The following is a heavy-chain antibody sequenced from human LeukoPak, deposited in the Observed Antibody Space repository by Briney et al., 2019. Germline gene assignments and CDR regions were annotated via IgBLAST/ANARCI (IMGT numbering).Heavy chain of an antibody. D-gene: IGHD5-24*01. CDR3: ARGGQGDGYSADEAFDF. Sequence: SQTLSLTCAISGDSVSGNSTAYNWIRQSPSRGLEWLGRTYYRSKWYNGYAVSVKSRITINPDTSRNQLSLQLNSVTPDDTAVYYCARGGQGDGYSADEAFDFWGQGTMVTVSS. J-gene: IGHJ3*01. CDR2: TYYRSKWYN. V-gene: IGHV6-1*01. CDR1: GDSVSGNSTA.